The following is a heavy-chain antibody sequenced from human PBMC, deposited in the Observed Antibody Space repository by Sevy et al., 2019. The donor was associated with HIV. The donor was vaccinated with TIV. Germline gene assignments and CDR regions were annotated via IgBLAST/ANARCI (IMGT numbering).Heavy chain of an antibody. CDR2: IIPSGGST. CDR1: GYTFTTFY. Sequence: ASVKVSCKTSGYTFTTFYVHWVRQAPGQGLEWMGIIIPSGGSTTYAQKFQGRVTMTRDTSTSTDYMELRSLRSEDTAVYYCASGTGVWGQGTPVTVSS. D-gene: IGHD1-26*01. J-gene: IGHJ4*02. V-gene: IGHV1-46*01. CDR3: ASGTGV.